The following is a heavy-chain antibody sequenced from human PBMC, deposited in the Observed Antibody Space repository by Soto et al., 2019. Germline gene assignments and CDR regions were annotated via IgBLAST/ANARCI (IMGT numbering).Heavy chain of an antibody. D-gene: IGHD3-10*01. CDR1: GGSFSGYY. J-gene: IGHJ6*02. CDR2: INHSGST. Sequence: QVSLQQWGAGLSKPSETLSLTCAVYGGSFSGYYWSWIRQPPGKGLEWIGEINHSGSTNCNPSLKSRVTISVDTSKNQLSLRLSSVTAADTAVYYCARGFDYYGSGTNGMDVWGQGTTVTVSS. V-gene: IGHV4-34*01. CDR3: ARGFDYYGSGTNGMDV.